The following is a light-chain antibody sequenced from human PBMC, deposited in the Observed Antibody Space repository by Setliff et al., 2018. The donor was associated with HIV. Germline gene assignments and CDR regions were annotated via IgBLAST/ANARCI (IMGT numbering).Light chain of an antibody. CDR3: SSNTSSSPLYV. V-gene: IGLV2-14*01. J-gene: IGLJ1*01. CDR2: EVS. Sequence: QSALTQPASVSGSLGQSITIPCTGISSDVGDYQSVSWYQQYPGKAPKLIIYEVSDRPSGVSNRFSGSKSGNTASLTASRLQAEDEADYFCSSNTSSSPLYVFATGTKVTVL. CDR1: SSDVGDYQS.